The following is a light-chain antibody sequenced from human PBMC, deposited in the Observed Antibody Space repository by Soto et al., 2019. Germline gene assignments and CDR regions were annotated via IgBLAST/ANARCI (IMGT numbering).Light chain of an antibody. CDR2: GAF. CDR1: QSVSIY. Sequence: IVMTQSPATLSVSPGERATLSCRASQSVSIYLAWYQQKPGQAPRLLIYGAFTRVTGIPARFSGSGSGTEFTLTISSLQSEDFAVYYCQQYREWPIYSFGQGTKVDI. CDR3: QQYREWPIYS. V-gene: IGKV3-15*01. J-gene: IGKJ2*03.